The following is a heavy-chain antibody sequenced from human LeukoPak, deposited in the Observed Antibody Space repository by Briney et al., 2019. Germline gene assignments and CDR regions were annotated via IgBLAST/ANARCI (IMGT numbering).Heavy chain of an antibody. V-gene: IGHV1-8*03. D-gene: IGHD6-13*01. J-gene: IGHJ6*03. CDR1: GYTFTSYD. Sequence: GASVKDSCKASGYTFTSYDINWVRQATGQGLEWMGWMNPNSGNTGYAQKFQGRVTITRNTSISTAYMELSSLRSEDTAVYYCARGRGSSWFDYYYYMDVWGKGTTVTVSS. CDR3: ARGRGSSWFDYYYYMDV. CDR2: MNPNSGNT.